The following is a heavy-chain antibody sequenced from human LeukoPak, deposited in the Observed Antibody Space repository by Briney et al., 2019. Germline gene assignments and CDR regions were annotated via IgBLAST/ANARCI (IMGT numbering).Heavy chain of an antibody. D-gene: IGHD3-10*01. Sequence: GGSLRLSCVASGFTFSGAWMSWVRQAPGKGLEWVGRIKSKRDGETTEYAAPVQGRFTIPRDDSGDMLYLQMNTLKTEDTAVYYCTREWYGELPYWGQGTLVTVSS. CDR1: GFTFSGAW. CDR3: TREWYGELPY. J-gene: IGHJ4*02. CDR2: IKSKRDGETT. V-gene: IGHV3-15*01.